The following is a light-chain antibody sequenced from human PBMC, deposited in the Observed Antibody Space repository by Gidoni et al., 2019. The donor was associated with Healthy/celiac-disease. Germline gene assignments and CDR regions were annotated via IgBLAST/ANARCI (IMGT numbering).Light chain of an antibody. Sequence: QSPSSRFASVGDRVTITCRASQGISNYLAWYQQKPGKVPKLLLYAASTLQSGVPSRFSGSGSGTDFTLTISSLQPEDVATYYCQKYNSAPWTFGQGTKVEIK. J-gene: IGKJ1*01. CDR2: AAS. V-gene: IGKV1-27*01. CDR3: QKYNSAPWT. CDR1: QGISNY.